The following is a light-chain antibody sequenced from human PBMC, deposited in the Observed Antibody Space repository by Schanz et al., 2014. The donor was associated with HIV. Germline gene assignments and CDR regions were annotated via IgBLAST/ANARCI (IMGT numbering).Light chain of an antibody. V-gene: IGLV1-44*01. Sequence: HSVLTQSPSASGTPGQRVTISCSGSTSSLKTNTVNWFQQLPGTAPKLLIYNTYHRPSGVPDRFSGSKSGTSASLAISGLQSEDEADYYCAGWDDSLNVWVFGGGTKLTVL. CDR1: TSSLKTNT. CDR2: NTY. J-gene: IGLJ3*02. CDR3: AGWDDSLNVWV.